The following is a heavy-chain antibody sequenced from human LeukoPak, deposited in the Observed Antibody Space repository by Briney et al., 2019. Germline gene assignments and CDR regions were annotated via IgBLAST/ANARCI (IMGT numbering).Heavy chain of an antibody. CDR3: AKGSPEVGATPFDY. Sequence: GGSLRLSCAASGFTFSSYAMSWVRQAPGKGLEWVSSISGSGTNTYYADSVKGRFTISRDNSRNLLFLQMSSLRVEDTAVYYCAKGSPEVGATPFDYWGQGTLVTVSS. CDR1: GFTFSSYA. CDR2: ISGSGTNT. V-gene: IGHV3-23*01. J-gene: IGHJ4*02. D-gene: IGHD1-26*01.